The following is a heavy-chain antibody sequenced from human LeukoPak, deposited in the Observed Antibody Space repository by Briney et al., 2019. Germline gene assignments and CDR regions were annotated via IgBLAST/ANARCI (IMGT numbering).Heavy chain of an antibody. J-gene: IGHJ4*02. CDR3: ARQGPTRHYGDIPYYFDY. Sequence: PSETLSLTCAVYGGSFSGYYWSWIRQPPGKGLEWIGEINHSGSTNYNPSLKSRVTISVDTSKNQFSLKLSSVTAADTAVYYCARQGPTRHYGDIPYYFDYWGQGTLVTVSS. V-gene: IGHV4-34*01. D-gene: IGHD4-17*01. CDR2: INHSGST. CDR1: GGSFSGYY.